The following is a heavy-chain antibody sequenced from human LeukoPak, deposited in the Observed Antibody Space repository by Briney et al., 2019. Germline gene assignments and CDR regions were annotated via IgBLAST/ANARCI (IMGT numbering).Heavy chain of an antibody. CDR3: ARAQGYGGNFDY. CDR2: IYTSGST. J-gene: IGHJ4*02. CDR1: GGSISSGSYY. Sequence: SETLSLTCTVSGGSISSGSYYWSWIRQPAGKGLEWIGHIYTSGSTNYNPSLKSRVTMSVDTSKNQFSLKLSSVTAADTAVYYCARAQGYGGNFDYWGQGTLVTVPS. D-gene: IGHD4-23*01. V-gene: IGHV4-61*09.